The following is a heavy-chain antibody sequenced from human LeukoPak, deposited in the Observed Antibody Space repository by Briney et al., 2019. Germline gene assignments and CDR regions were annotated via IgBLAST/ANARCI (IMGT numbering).Heavy chain of an antibody. Sequence: PGGSLRLSCVASGFTSGHIFTDYWMTWVRQVPGKGLEWVANINQDGSQTYYLGSVKARFTISRDNAKESVSLQMNSLRAEDTAIYYCSAILYHWGQGTLVTVSS. J-gene: IGHJ4*02. V-gene: IGHV3-7*01. CDR3: SAILYH. CDR2: INQDGSQT. D-gene: IGHD2-2*01. CDR1: GFTSGHIFTDYW.